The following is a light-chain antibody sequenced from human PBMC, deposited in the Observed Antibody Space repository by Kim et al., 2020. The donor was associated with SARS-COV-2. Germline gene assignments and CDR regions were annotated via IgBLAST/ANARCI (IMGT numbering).Light chain of an antibody. CDR1: ELGDKN. CDR3: QAWDSSTAWV. CDR2: QDS. Sequence: PEQTTSSTSSGEELGDKNDGWYQQKPGQYSVVVIYQDSKQPPWITERFSGANSGNTATLTISGSQAMEEADDYCQAWDSSTAWVFGGGTQLTVL. V-gene: IGLV3-1*01. J-gene: IGLJ2*01.